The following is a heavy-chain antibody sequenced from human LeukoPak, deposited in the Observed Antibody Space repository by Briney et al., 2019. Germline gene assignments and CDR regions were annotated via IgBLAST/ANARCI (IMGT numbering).Heavy chain of an antibody. V-gene: IGHV1-18*01. CDR2: ISTSSVNT. J-gene: IGHJ4*02. D-gene: IGHD3-22*01. CDR3: AREFPNSSGYLPFDY. Sequence: ASVKVSCKASGYNFVNFGISWVRQAPGQGLEWMGWISTSSVNTNYAQKLQGRVTMTTDTSTSTAYMELRSLRSDDTAVYYCAREFPNSSGYLPFDYWGQGTLVTVSS. CDR1: GYNFVNFG.